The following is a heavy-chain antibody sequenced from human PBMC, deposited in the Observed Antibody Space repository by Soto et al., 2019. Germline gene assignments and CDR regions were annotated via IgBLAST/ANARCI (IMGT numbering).Heavy chain of an antibody. Sequence: SETLSLTCTVAGGSIGSSSYYWGWIRQPPGKGLEWVGSIYHSGNTYYNPSLKSRVTISVDRSKNQFSLKLSSVTAADTAVYYCARHLPLYNFESSAYYGDWGQGTLVTVSS. CDR3: ARHLPLYNFESSAYYGD. J-gene: IGHJ4*02. CDR1: GGSIGSSSYY. CDR2: IYHSGNT. D-gene: IGHD3-22*01. V-gene: IGHV4-39*01.